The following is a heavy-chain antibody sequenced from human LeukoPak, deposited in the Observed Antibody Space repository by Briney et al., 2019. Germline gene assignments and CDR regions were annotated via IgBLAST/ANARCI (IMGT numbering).Heavy chain of an antibody. J-gene: IGHJ4*02. V-gene: IGHV1-2*02. CDR3: ARDQDRNVLRFLEWLFVFDY. CDR1: GYTFTGYY. Sequence: ASVKVSCKASGYTFTGYYMHWVRQAPGQGLEWMGWINPNSGGTNYAQKFQGRVTTTRDTSISTAYMELSRLRSDDTAVYYCARDQDRNVLRFLEWLFVFDYWGQGTLVTVSS. CDR2: INPNSGGT. D-gene: IGHD3-3*01.